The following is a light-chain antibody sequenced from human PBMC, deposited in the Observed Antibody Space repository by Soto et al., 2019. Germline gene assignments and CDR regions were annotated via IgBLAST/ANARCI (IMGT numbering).Light chain of an antibody. V-gene: IGKV1-27*01. Sequence: DLQMTQSPSSLSASVGDRVTITCRASQGISYYLAWYQQKTGKAPKLLIYAESTLQSGVPYRFTGSGSGTDLNLTISSLQPEDAATYYCQKCKVAPFTCGGGTKVDIK. CDR3: QKCKVAPFT. CDR1: QGISYY. CDR2: AES. J-gene: IGKJ4*01.